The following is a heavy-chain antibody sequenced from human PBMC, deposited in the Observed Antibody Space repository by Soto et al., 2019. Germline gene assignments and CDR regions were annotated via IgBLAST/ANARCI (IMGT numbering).Heavy chain of an antibody. CDR3: ARDHLKFRGVINN. Sequence: GGSLRLSCAASGFTFSSYSMNWVRQAPGKGLEWVSYISSSSSTIYYADSVKGRFTISRDNAKNSLYLQMNSLRAEDTAVYYCARDHLKFRGVINNWGQGTLVTVAS. CDR2: ISSSSSTI. CDR1: GFTFSSYS. D-gene: IGHD3-10*01. J-gene: IGHJ4*02. V-gene: IGHV3-48*01.